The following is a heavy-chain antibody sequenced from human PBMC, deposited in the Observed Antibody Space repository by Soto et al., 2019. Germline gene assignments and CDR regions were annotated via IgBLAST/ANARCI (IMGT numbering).Heavy chain of an antibody. V-gene: IGHV3-23*01. D-gene: IGHD4-17*01. J-gene: IGHJ4*02. Sequence: GGSLRLSCAASGFTFTNYAMSWVRQAPGKGLEWVSAISGSGGSTFYADSVKGRFTISRDNSKNTLYLQMNSLRAEDTAVYYCARSSYGDFDYWGQGTRVTVAS. CDR2: ISGSGGST. CDR3: ARSSYGDFDY. CDR1: GFTFTNYA.